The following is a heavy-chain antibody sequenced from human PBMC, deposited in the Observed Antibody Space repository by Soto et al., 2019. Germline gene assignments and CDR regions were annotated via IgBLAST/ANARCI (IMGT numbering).Heavy chain of an antibody. V-gene: IGHV3-23*01. D-gene: IGHD6-13*01. CDR1: GFTFSSYA. CDR3: AKETTPGYSSSYWDYYYGMDV. Sequence: EVQLLESGGGLVQPGGSLRLSCAASGFTFSSYAMSWVRQAPGKGLEWVSAISGSGGSTYYADSVKGRFTISRDNSKNTLYLQMNSLRAEDTAVYYCAKETTPGYSSSYWDYYYGMDVWGQGTTVTVSS. J-gene: IGHJ6*02. CDR2: ISGSGGST.